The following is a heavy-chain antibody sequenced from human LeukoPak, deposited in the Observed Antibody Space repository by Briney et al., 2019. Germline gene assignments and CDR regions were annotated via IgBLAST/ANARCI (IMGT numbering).Heavy chain of an antibody. V-gene: IGHV3-64*01. CDR3: ARWGYCSNYDY. Sequence: PGGSLRLSCAASGFTFSTFAMHWVRQAPGKQLEYVSAICSNGGCTYYANSVKGRFTISRDNSKNTLYLQMGSLRAEDMAVYYCARWGYCSNYDYWGQGTLVTVSS. J-gene: IGHJ4*02. D-gene: IGHD4-11*01. CDR1: GFTFSTFA. CDR2: ICSNGGCT.